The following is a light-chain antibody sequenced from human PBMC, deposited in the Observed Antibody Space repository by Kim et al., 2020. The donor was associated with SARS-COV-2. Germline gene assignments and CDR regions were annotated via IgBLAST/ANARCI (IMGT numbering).Light chain of an antibody. Sequence: ALGQTVTSTCQGDGRRSYYASWYQQKPGQAPILVMYAKNSRPSGIPDRFSGSSSGNTASLTITGAQAEDEADYYCNSRDSSGNVWVFGGGTQLTVL. V-gene: IGLV3-19*01. CDR3: NSRDSSGNVWV. CDR1: GRRSYY. CDR2: AKN. J-gene: IGLJ3*02.